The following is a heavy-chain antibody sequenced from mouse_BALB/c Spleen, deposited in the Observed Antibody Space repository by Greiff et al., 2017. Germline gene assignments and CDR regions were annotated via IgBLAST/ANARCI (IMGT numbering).Heavy chain of an antibody. Sequence: EVKLMESGGGLVQPGGSRKLSCAASGFTFSSFGMHWVRQAPEKGLEWVAYISSGSSTIYYADTVKGRFTISRDNPKNTLFLQMTSLRSEDTAMYYCARYRDYDDAMDYWGQGTSVTVSS. CDR2: ISSGSSTI. D-gene: IGHD2-4*01. CDR3: ARYRDYDDAMDY. J-gene: IGHJ4*01. V-gene: IGHV5-17*02. CDR1: GFTFSSFG.